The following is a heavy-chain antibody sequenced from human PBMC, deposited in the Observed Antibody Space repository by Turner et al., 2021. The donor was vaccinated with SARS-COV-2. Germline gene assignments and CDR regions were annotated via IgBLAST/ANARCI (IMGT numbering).Heavy chain of an antibody. CDR3: ARAQRGSYYYGMDV. D-gene: IGHD2-2*01. J-gene: IGHJ6*02. Sequence: QAQLVESGGGVVQPGRSLRLSCAASGFTFNIFAIHWVRQAPGKGLEWVAVISYDGIKKYYADSVKGRFTISRDNSKNTLYLQMNSLRPEDTAVYYCARAQRGSYYYGMDVWGQGTTVTVSS. CDR2: ISYDGIKK. V-gene: IGHV3-30*04. CDR1: GFTFNIFA.